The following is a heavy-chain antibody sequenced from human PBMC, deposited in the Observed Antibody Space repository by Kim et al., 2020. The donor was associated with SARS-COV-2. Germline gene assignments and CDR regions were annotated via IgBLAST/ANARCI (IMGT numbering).Heavy chain of an antibody. CDR2: MNPNSGNT. V-gene: IGHV1-8*01. J-gene: IGHJ4*02. Sequence: ASAKVSCKASGYTFTSYDINWVRQATGQGLEWMGWMNPNSGNTGYAQKFQGRVTMTRNTSISTAYMELSSLRSEDTAVYYCARGLTYGYCSSTSCRRGVTFDYWGQGTLVTVSS. D-gene: IGHD2-2*01. CDR3: ARGLTYGYCSSTSCRRGVTFDY. CDR1: GYTFTSYD.